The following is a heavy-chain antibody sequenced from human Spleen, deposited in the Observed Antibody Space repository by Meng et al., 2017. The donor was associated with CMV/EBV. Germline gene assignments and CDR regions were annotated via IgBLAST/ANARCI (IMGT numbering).Heavy chain of an antibody. CDR1: GFKFSIYA. CDR2: ISGSGGTT. Sequence: GESLKISCAASGFKFSIYAMSWVRQAPGKGLEWVSAISGSGGTTYYADSVKGRFTISRDNSKNTLYLQMNSLRAEDTAVYYCAKGASPGITIFGVAPEYWGQGTLVTVSS. D-gene: IGHD3-3*01. J-gene: IGHJ4*02. V-gene: IGHV3-23*01. CDR3: AKGASPGITIFGVAPEY.